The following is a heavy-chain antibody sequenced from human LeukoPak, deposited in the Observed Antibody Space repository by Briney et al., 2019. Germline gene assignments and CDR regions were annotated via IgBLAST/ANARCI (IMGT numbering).Heavy chain of an antibody. V-gene: IGHV1-69*13. D-gene: IGHD2-2*01. J-gene: IGHJ6*03. Sequence: SVKVSCKASGGTFSSYAISWVRQAPGQGLEWMGGIIPIFGTANYAQKFQGRVTITADESTSTAYMELSSLRSEDTAVYYCARSPFQYQLLPTPNYYYYYMDVWGKGTTVTVSS. CDR1: GGTFSSYA. CDR3: ARSPFQYQLLPTPNYYYYYMDV. CDR2: IIPIFGTA.